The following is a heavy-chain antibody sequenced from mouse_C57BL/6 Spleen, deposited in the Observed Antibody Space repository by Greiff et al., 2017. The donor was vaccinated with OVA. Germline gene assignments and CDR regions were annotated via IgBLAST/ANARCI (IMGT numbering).Heavy chain of an antibody. CDR2: IWSGGST. CDR3: ARGAYSSYYAMDY. Sequence: VQLQQSGPGLVQPSQRLSITCTVSGFSFTSSGVHWVRQSPGTGLEWLGVIWSGGSTDSNAAFISRLSISKDTSKSQVFFKMNILQADDTAIYYCARGAYSSYYAMDYWGQGTSVTVSS. D-gene: IGHD2-5*01. CDR1: GFSFTSSG. V-gene: IGHV2-2*01. J-gene: IGHJ4*01.